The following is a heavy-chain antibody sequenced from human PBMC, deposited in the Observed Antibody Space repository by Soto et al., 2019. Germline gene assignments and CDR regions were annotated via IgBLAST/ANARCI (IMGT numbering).Heavy chain of an antibody. V-gene: IGHV1-2*04. J-gene: IGHJ5*02. CDR3: ARVGHSSSSVWFDP. D-gene: IGHD6-6*01. Sequence: ASVKVSCKASGYTFTGYYMHWVRQAPGQGLEWMGWINPNSGGTNYAQKFQGWVTMTRDTSISTAYMELSRLRSDDTAVYYCARVGHSSSSVWFDPWGQGTLVTVSS. CDR1: GYTFTGYY. CDR2: INPNSGGT.